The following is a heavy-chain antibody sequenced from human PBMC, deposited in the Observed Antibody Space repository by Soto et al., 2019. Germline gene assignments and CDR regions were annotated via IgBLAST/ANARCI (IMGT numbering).Heavy chain of an antibody. V-gene: IGHV3-15*01. J-gene: IGHJ4*02. CDR1: GFTFSNAW. CDR3: TTDLYYDYIWGSYPPYYFDY. Sequence: GGSLRLSCAASGFTFSNAWMSWVRQAPGKGLEWVGRIKSKTDGGTTDYAAPVKGRFTISRYNSKNALYLQMNSLKTEDTAVYYCTTDLYYDYIWGSYPPYYFDYWGQGTLVTVSS. D-gene: IGHD3-16*02. CDR2: IKSKTDGGTT.